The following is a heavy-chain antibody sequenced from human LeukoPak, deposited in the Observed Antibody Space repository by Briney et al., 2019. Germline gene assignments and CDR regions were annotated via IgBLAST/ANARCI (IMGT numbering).Heavy chain of an antibody. V-gene: IGHV4-39*01. J-gene: IGHJ4*02. CDR3: AGQPYYDTLTGHSHFDY. Sequence: SETLSLTCTVSGGSISSTSYYWGWIRQPPGKGLEWIGSIYYSGNTYYNPSLKSRVTISVDASKNQFSLKLSSVTAADTAVYYCAGQPYYDTLTGHSHFDYWGQGTLVTVSS. D-gene: IGHD3-9*01. CDR1: GGSISSTSYY. CDR2: IYYSGNT.